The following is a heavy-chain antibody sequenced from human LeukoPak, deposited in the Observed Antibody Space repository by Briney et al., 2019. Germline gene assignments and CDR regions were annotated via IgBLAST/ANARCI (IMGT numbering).Heavy chain of an antibody. D-gene: IGHD1-26*01. CDR2: MYYGGST. CDR1: GGSVSSGDYY. V-gene: IGHV4-30-4*01. Sequence: SETLSLTCTVSGGSVSSGDYYWSWIRLPPGKGLEWIGYMYYGGSTYYNPSLKSRVTISVDTSKNQFSLKLSSVTAADTAVYYCVRRMVGAIRPFDYWGQGTLVTVSS. CDR3: VRRMVGAIRPFDY. J-gene: IGHJ4*02.